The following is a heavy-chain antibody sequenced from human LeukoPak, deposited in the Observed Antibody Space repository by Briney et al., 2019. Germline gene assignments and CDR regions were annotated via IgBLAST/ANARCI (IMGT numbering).Heavy chain of an antibody. CDR1: GGTFSSYA. CDR2: IVPILGIA. Sequence: SVKVSCKASGGTFSSYAISWVQQAPGQGLEWMGRIVPILGIANYAQKFQGRVTITADKSTSTAYMELSSLRSEDTAVYYCARDSVVVIARGGAFDIWGQGTMVTVSS. J-gene: IGHJ3*02. V-gene: IGHV1-69*04. D-gene: IGHD2-15*01. CDR3: ARDSVVVIARGGAFDI.